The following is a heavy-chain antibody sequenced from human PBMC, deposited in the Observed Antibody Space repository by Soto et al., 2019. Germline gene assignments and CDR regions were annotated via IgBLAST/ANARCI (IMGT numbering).Heavy chain of an antibody. D-gene: IGHD2-2*01. Sequence: SETLSLTCAVYGGSFSGYYWSWIRQPPGKGLEWIGEINHSGSTNYNPSLKSRVTISVDTSKNQFSLKLSSVTAADTAVYYCARRRGSRYSGRGNYYYMDVWGKGTTVTVSS. J-gene: IGHJ6*03. CDR2: INHSGST. V-gene: IGHV4-34*01. CDR3: ARRRGSRYSGRGNYYYMDV. CDR1: GGSFSGYY.